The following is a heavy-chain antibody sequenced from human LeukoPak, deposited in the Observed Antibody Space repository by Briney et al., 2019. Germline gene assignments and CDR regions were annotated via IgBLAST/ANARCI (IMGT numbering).Heavy chain of an antibody. CDR3: AKDRRTLDAFDV. Sequence: PGTSLRLSCAASGFTFSSYAMSWVRQAPGKGLEWVSGISDSGDDTYYADSVKGRFTISRDNSKNTLYLQMNSLRVEDTAVYNCAKDRRTLDAFDVWGQGTMVTVSS. CDR1: GFTFSSYA. V-gene: IGHV3-23*01. CDR2: ISDSGDDT. J-gene: IGHJ3*01.